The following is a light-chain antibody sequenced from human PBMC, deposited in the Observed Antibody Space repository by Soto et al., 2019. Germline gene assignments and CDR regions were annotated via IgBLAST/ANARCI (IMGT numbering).Light chain of an antibody. CDR3: QQSYTTLWT. CDR1: QNVYSY. V-gene: IGKV1-39*01. Sequence: IQMTQSPSSLAASVGDRVTISCRASQNVYSYLNWYQQKPGKAPNLLITSASSLQSGVPSRFSGSGSGTDFTLTISSLQPDDFATYYCQQSYTTLWTFGQGTNVEVK. CDR2: SAS. J-gene: IGKJ1*01.